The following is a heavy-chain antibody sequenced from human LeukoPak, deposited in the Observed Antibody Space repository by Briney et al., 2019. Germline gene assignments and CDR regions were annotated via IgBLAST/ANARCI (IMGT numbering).Heavy chain of an antibody. D-gene: IGHD3-16*01. CDR2: IYSGGST. V-gene: IGHV3-NL1*01. CDR3: ASGGAGREGYYYYYYMDV. Sequence: GGSLRLSCAASGFTFSSYGMHWVRQAPGKGLEWVSVIYSGGSTYYADSVKGRFTISRDNSKNTLYLQMNSLRAEDTAVYYCASGGAGREGYYYYYYMDVWGKGTTVTISS. CDR1: GFTFSSYG. J-gene: IGHJ6*03.